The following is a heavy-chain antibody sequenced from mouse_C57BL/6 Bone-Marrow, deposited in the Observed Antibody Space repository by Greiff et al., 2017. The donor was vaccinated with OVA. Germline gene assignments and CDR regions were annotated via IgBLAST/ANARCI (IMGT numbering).Heavy chain of an antibody. Sequence: QVQLQQPGAELVKPGASVKMSCTASGFTFTSYWITWVQQTPGQGLEWIGYICPGSGSTNYNEKFKGKATLTVDTSSSTAYMQLSSLTSEDSAVYYCARGMLLRYWYFDVWGTGTTVTVSS. CDR3: ARGMLLRYWYFDV. CDR1: GFTFTSYW. J-gene: IGHJ1*03. V-gene: IGHV1-55*01. CDR2: ICPGSGST. D-gene: IGHD1-1*01.